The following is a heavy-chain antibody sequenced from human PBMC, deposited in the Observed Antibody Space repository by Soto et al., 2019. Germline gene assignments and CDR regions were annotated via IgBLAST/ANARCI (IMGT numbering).Heavy chain of an antibody. Sequence: RQEKGKGLEWVYGINWNGGSTGSADSVKGRFTLSREPAKNSLYLQMNSLRAEDTALYSCASYSGYSHPFDYWGQGTLVTGSP. J-gene: IGHJ4*02. CDR2: INWNGGST. D-gene: IGHD3-22*01. V-gene: IGHV3-20*03. CDR3: ASYSGYSHPFDY.